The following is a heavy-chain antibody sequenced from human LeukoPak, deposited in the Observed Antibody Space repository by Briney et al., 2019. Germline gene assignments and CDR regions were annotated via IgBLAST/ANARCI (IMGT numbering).Heavy chain of an antibody. CDR3: ARDVVGYGYSDY. V-gene: IGHV3-48*03. CDR1: GFTFSSYD. CDR2: ISGSGATI. Sequence: PGGSLRLSCRASGFTFSSYDMNWVRQAPGKGLEWVSYISGSGATIYYADSVKGRFTISRDNAKNSLYLLMNSLRAEDTAVYYCARDVVGYGYSDYWGQGTLVTVSS. D-gene: IGHD5-18*01. J-gene: IGHJ4*02.